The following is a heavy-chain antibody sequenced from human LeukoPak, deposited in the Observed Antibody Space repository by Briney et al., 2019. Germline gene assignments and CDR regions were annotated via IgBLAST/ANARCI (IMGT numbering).Heavy chain of an antibody. D-gene: IGHD5-12*01. CDR1: GYSISSGYY. Sequence: ASETLSLTCAVSGYSISSGYYWGWIRQPPGKGLEWIGSIYHSGSTYYNPSLKSRVTISVDTSKSQFSLKLSSVTAADTAVYYCARGAYSGYGDAFDIWGQGTMVTVSS. V-gene: IGHV4-38-2*01. CDR2: IYHSGST. J-gene: IGHJ3*02. CDR3: ARGAYSGYGDAFDI.